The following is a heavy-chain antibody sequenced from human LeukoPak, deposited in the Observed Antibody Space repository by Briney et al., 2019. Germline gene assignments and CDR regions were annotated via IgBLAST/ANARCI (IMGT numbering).Heavy chain of an antibody. CDR3: ARDIEVVAATLVDY. D-gene: IGHD2-15*01. CDR1: GFTFSDYY. Sequence: GGSLRLSCAASGFTFSDYYMSWIRQAPGKGLDWVSYISSSGSTIYYADSVKGRFTISRDNGKNSLFLQMNSLRAEDTAVYYCARDIEVVAATLVDYWGQGTLVTVSS. V-gene: IGHV3-11*01. J-gene: IGHJ4*02. CDR2: ISSSGSTI.